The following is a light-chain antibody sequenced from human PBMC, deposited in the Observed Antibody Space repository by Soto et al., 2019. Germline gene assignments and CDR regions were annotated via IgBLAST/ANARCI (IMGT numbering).Light chain of an antibody. CDR3: QQSYIDPTWT. CDR1: QNIRNY. CDR2: AAS. V-gene: IGKV1-39*01. Sequence: DVQMTQSPSSLSASVGDRVTITCRASQNIRNYLSWYQQKPGKAPKLLIYAASSLQSGVPSRFSGSGFGTDFTLTISSLQPEDIATYYCQQSYIDPTWTFGQGTKVEIK. J-gene: IGKJ1*01.